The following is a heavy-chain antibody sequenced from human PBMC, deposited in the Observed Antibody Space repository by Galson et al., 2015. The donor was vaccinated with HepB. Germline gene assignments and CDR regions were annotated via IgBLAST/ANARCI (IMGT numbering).Heavy chain of an antibody. D-gene: IGHD3-16*01. CDR3: ARAAHLGVYPDY. V-gene: IGHV1-8*01. Sequence: SVKVSCKASGYTFTSYDINWVRQATGQGLEWMGWMNPNSGNTGYAQKFQGRVTMTRNTSISTAYMELSSLRSEDTAVYYCARAAHLGVYPDYWGQGTLVTVSS. CDR1: GYTFTSYD. CDR2: MNPNSGNT. J-gene: IGHJ4*02.